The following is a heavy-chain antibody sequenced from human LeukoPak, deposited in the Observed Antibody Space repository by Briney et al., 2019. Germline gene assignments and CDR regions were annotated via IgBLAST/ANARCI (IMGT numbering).Heavy chain of an antibody. CDR1: GYTFTSYG. J-gene: IGHJ6*02. Sequence: ASVKVSCKASGYTFTSYGISWVRQAPGQGLEWMGWTSAYNGNTNYAQELQGRVTMTTDTSTSTAYMELRSLRSDDTAVYYCARVGYCSSTSCYTPNYYYYYGMDVWGQGTTVTVSS. CDR2: TSAYNGNT. CDR3: ARVGYCSSTSCYTPNYYYYYGMDV. D-gene: IGHD2-2*02. V-gene: IGHV1-18*01.